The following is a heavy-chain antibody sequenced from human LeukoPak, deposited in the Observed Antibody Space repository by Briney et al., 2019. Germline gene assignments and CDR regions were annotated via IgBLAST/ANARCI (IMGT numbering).Heavy chain of an antibody. CDR3: ARVLGVITFDAFDI. CDR1: GGSISSYY. Sequence: SETLSLTCTVSGGSISSYYWSWLRQPPGKGLEWLGYIYSSGSTNYNPSLKSRVTISVDTSKNQFSLKLSSVTAADTAVYYCARVLGVITFDAFDIWGQGTMVTVSS. J-gene: IGHJ3*02. V-gene: IGHV4-59*01. D-gene: IGHD3-22*01. CDR2: IYSSGST.